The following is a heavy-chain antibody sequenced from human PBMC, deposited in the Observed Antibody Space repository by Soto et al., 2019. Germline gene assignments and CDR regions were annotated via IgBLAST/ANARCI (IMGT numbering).Heavy chain of an antibody. V-gene: IGHV4-59*08. CDR3: ASQGWLRSHYFDY. CDR2: IYYSGST. D-gene: IGHD5-12*01. CDR1: GGSISSYY. J-gene: IGHJ4*02. Sequence: SETLSLTCTVSGGSISSYYWSWIRQPPGKGLEWIGYIYYSGSTNYNPSLKSRVTISVDTSKNQFSLKLSSVTAADTAVYYCASQGWLRSHYFDYWGQGTLVTVSS.